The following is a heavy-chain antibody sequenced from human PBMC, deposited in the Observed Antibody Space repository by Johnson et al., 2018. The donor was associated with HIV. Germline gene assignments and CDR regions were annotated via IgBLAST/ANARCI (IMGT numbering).Heavy chain of an antibody. CDR1: GFTFSSYG. CDR3: AKVGWEPTGNDAFDI. J-gene: IGHJ3*02. CDR2: ISYDGSNK. V-gene: IGHV3-30*18. Sequence: VQLVESGGGVVQPGRSLRLSCAASGFTFSSYGMHWVRQAPGKGLEWLAVISYDGSNKYYADSVRGRFTISRENSKNTLYLQMNSLRAEDTAVYYCAKVGWEPTGNDAFDIGGQGTMVTVSS. D-gene: IGHD1-26*01.